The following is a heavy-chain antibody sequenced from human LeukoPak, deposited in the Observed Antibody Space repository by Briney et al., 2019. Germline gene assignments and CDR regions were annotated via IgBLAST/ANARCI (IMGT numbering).Heavy chain of an antibody. D-gene: IGHD2-15*01. CDR1: GGTFSSYA. J-gene: IGHJ5*02. V-gene: IGHV1-69*13. CDR3: AKASSGYCSGGSCYGGVWWFDP. CDR2: IIPIFGTA. Sequence: SVKVSCKASGGTFSSYAISWVRQAPGQGLEWMGGIIPIFGTANYAQKFQGRVTITADESTSTAYMELSSLRSEDTAVYYCAKASSGYCSGGSCYGGVWWFDPWGQGTLVTVSS.